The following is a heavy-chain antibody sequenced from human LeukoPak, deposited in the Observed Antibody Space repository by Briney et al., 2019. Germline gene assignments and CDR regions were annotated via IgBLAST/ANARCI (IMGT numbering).Heavy chain of an antibody. CDR2: ITYSGST. V-gene: IGHV4-34*01. CDR3: ARYYDVLTGYYTFDY. CDR1: GGSFSGYY. D-gene: IGHD3-9*01. Sequence: SETLALNCDVYGGSFSGYYWSWIRHPPGKGLEYIWEITYSGSTNSNPTLKSRVTISQDISKNRFSLKLSSVTAADTAVYYCARYYDVLTGYYTFDYWGQGTLVTVSS. J-gene: IGHJ4*02.